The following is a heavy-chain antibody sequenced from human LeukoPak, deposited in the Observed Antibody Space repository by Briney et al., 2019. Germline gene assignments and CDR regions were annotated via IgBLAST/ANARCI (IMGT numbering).Heavy chain of an antibody. CDR1: GFTFSNCA. J-gene: IGHJ4*02. CDR3: AKDTKYDSSGFYYVGY. V-gene: IGHV3-23*01. Sequence: GGSLRLSCAASGFTFSNCAMSWVRQAPGKGLEWVSAISGSGGSTYYADSVRGRFTISRDNLRNTVYLQMDSLRAEDTATYYCAKDTKYDSSGFYYVGYWGQGTLVTVSS. D-gene: IGHD3-22*01. CDR2: ISGSGGST.